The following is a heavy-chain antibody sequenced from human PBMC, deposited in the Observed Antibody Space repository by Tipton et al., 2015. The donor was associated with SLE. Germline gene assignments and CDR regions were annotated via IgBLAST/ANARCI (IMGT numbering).Heavy chain of an antibody. D-gene: IGHD6-13*01. J-gene: IGHJ6*03. CDR3: ARGSSDHSSDWFYFYYYMDV. V-gene: IGHV4-61*08. CDR2: IYNSGNT. CDR1: SGSVSSGAYY. Sequence: TLSLTCTVSSGSVSSGAYYWTWIRQPPGKGLEWIGYIYNSGNTNYNPSLKSRLTISVDTSRNQFSLKLSSVTAADTAVYYCARGSSDHSSDWFYFYYYMDVWGKGTTVTVSS.